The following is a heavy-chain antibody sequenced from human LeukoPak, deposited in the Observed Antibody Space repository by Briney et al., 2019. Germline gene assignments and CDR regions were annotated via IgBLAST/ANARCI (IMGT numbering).Heavy chain of an antibody. D-gene: IGHD4-17*01. Sequence: GGSLRLSCADSRFSFSNAWMSWVRQAPGKGLEWVAVIWYDGSNKYYADSVKGRFTISRDNSKDTLYLQMNSLRAEDTAVYFCARGVTTLDYWGQGTLVTVSS. CDR1: RFSFSNAW. CDR2: IWYDGSNK. V-gene: IGHV3-33*08. CDR3: ARGVTTLDY. J-gene: IGHJ4*02.